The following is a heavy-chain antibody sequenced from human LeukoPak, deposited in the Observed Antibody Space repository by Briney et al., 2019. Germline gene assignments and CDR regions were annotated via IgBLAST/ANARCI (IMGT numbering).Heavy chain of an antibody. J-gene: IGHJ4*02. V-gene: IGHV4-34*01. Sequence: SETLSLTCAVYGRSFSGYYWSWIRQPPGKGLEWIGEINHSGSTNYNPSLKSRVTISVDTSKNQFSLKLSSVTAADTAVYYCATLAAAGIRYYFDYWGQGTLVTVSS. D-gene: IGHD6-13*01. CDR1: GRSFSGYY. CDR2: INHSGST. CDR3: ATLAAAGIRYYFDY.